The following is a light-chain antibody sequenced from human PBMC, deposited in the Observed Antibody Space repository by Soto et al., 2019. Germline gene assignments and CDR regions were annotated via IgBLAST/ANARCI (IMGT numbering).Light chain of an antibody. CDR1: SGYVGTYSL. Sequence: QSALAQPASVSGSPGQPITTSSTGASGYVGTYSLVSWYQQHPGKAPKVVIYEGHKRPSGVPDRFSGSTSVNTASLTISGLQTDDEADYYCCLYVGATTYVFGTGTKVTV. CDR2: EGH. V-gene: IGLV2-23*01. CDR3: CLYVGATTYV. J-gene: IGLJ1*01.